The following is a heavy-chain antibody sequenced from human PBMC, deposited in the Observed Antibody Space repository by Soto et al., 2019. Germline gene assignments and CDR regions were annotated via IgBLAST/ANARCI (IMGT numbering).Heavy chain of an antibody. CDR2: IDPSDSYT. CDR3: ATTAYSSGWYGNDY. V-gene: IGHV5-10-1*01. CDR1: GYSFTSYW. D-gene: IGHD6-19*01. Sequence: LGESLKISCKGSGYSFTSYWISWVRQMPGKGLEWMGRIDPSDSYTNYSPSLQGHVTISADKSISTAYLQWSSLKASDTAMYYCATTAYSSGWYGNDYWGQGTLVTVSS. J-gene: IGHJ4*02.